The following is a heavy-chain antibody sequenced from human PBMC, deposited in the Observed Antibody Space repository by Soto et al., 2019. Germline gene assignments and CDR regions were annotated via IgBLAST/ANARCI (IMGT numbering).Heavy chain of an antibody. V-gene: IGHV2-5*01. J-gene: IGHJ3*02. D-gene: IGHD3-10*01. CDR2: IYWNGDK. CDR1: GFSLSTSGVS. Sequence: QITLKESGPTLVKPTQSLTLTCTFSGFSLSTSGVSVAWIRQPPGKALEWLALIYWNGDKNHSPSLQSRLTITKDTSKNQVVLTLTNVDPVDTGTYYCAHSVGSGWWFGDSQAAFDIWGQGTLVTVSS. CDR3: AHSVGSGWWFGDSQAAFDI.